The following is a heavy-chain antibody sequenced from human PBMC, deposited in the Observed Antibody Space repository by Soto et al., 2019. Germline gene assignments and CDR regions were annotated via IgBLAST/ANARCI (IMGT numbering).Heavy chain of an antibody. CDR3: AKASLLNIAAPYYFDY. J-gene: IGHJ4*02. V-gene: IGHV3-23*01. CDR2: ISGSGDST. D-gene: IGHD6-13*01. Sequence: PGGSLRLSCAASGFTFSGYAMTWVRQAPEKGLEWVSVISGSGDSTYYADSVKGRFTISRDNSKNTLYLQMNSLRAEDTAVYYCAKASLLNIAAPYYFDYWGQGTLVTVSS. CDR1: GFTFSGYA.